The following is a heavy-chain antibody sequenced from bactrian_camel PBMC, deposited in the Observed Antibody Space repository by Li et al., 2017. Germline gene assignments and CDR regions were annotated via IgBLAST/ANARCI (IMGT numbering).Heavy chain of an antibody. V-gene: IGHV3S1*01. Sequence: HVQLVESGGGSVQAGGSLSLSCVASEYTSGTLCMYWFRQAPGREREGVASISRGTGTTDYADSVRGRFTISQDNAKSTLYLQMNSLKPEDTAMYYCAPDCDFCSGSRCRRDFNYWGQGTQVT. CDR1: EYTSGTLC. CDR3: APDCDFCSGSRCRRDFNY. J-gene: IGHJ4*01. D-gene: IGHD3*01. CDR2: ISRGTGTT.